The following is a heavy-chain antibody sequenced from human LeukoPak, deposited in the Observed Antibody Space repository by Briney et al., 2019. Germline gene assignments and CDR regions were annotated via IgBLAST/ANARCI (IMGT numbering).Heavy chain of an antibody. CDR3: ATGNCYFDY. D-gene: IGHD1-1*01. CDR1: GYIFTTYW. V-gene: IGHV5-51*01. CDR2: IYPSDSET. J-gene: IGHJ4*02. Sequence: GESLKISRQGSGYIFTTYWIGWVRQMPGKGLEWMGIIYPSDSETRYSPSFEGQVTVSADKSINTAYLEWSSLKASDTAISYCATGNCYFDYWGQGTLVTVSS.